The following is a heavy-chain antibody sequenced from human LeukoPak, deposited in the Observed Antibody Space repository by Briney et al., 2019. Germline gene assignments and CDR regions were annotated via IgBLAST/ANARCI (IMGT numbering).Heavy chain of an antibody. Sequence: SETLSLTCTVSGGSISSSSYYWGWIRQPPGKGLEWIGSIYYSGSTYYNPSLKSRVTISVDTSKNQFSLKLSPVTAADTAVYYCARRNVLMITFGGVIFQHFDYWGQGTLVTVSS. V-gene: IGHV4-39*01. CDR3: ARRNVLMITFGGVIFQHFDY. J-gene: IGHJ4*02. D-gene: IGHD3-16*02. CDR1: GGSISSSSYY. CDR2: IYYSGST.